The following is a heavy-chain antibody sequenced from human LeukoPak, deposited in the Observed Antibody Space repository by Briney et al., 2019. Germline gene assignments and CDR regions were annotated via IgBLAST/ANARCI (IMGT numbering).Heavy chain of an antibody. CDR3: ARGLYYGSGSPIDY. D-gene: IGHD3-10*01. Sequence: GRSLRLSCTASGFTFSDYGLHWVRQAPGKGLEWVSVTWYDGSYTYYVGSVKGRFTISRDNSKNTLYLQMNSLRAEDTAVYYCARGLYYGSGSPIDYWGQGTLVTVSS. CDR1: GFTFSDYG. J-gene: IGHJ4*02. CDR2: TWYDGSYT. V-gene: IGHV3-33*03.